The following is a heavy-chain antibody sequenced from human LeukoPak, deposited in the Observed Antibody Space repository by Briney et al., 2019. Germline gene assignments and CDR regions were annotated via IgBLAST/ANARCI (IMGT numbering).Heavy chain of an antibody. CDR3: ARLLAYGGGGEAFDY. D-gene: IGHD2-8*01. J-gene: IGHJ4*02. Sequence: GGSLRLSCAASGFTFSTYWMTWVRQAPGKGLEWVANINHDGSEKYYVDSVRGRFTISRDNAKNSLYLQMNSLRAEDTAVYYCARLLAYGGGGEAFDYWGQGSLVTVSS. CDR1: GFTFSTYW. V-gene: IGHV3-7*01. CDR2: INHDGSEK.